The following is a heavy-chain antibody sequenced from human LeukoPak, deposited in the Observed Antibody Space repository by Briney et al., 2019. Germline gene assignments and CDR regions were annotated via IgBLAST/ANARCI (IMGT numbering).Heavy chain of an antibody. D-gene: IGHD2-15*01. Sequence: GGSLRLSCAASGFAFSSYAMHWVRQAPGKGLEWVAVISYDGSNKYYADSVKGRFTISRDNSKNTLYLQMNSLRAEDTAVYYCARDTLRYCSGGSCYGRFDYWGQGTLVTVSS. CDR2: ISYDGSNK. J-gene: IGHJ4*02. CDR3: ARDTLRYCSGGSCYGRFDY. CDR1: GFAFSSYA. V-gene: IGHV3-30*04.